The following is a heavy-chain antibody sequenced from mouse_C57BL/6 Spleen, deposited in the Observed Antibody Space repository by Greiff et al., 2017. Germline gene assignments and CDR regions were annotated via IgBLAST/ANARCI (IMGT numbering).Heavy chain of an antibody. Sequence: VQLQQSGPELVKPGASVKIPCKASGYTFTDYNMDWVKQSHGKSLEWIGDINPNNGGTIYNQKFKGKATLTVDKSSSTAYMELRSLTSEDTAVYYCASYGPFYYAMDYWGQGTSVTVSS. V-gene: IGHV1-18*01. CDR3: ASYGPFYYAMDY. J-gene: IGHJ4*01. CDR1: GYTFTDYN. D-gene: IGHD1-1*01. CDR2: INPNNGGT.